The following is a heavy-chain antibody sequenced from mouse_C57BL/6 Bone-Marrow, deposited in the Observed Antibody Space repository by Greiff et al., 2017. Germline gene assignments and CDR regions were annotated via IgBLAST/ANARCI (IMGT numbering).Heavy chain of an antibody. V-gene: IGHV5-4*03. CDR3: ARYYYGSSRWYFDD. Sequence: DVMLVESGGGLVKPGGSLKLSCAASGFTFSSYAMSWVRQTPEKRLEWVATISDGGSYTYYPDHVKGRFTISRDHAKKNLCQQMSHLKSEDTAMYYGARYYYGSSRWYFDDWGKGTTVTVSS. J-gene: IGHJ1*03. CDR1: GFTFSSYA. D-gene: IGHD1-1*01. CDR2: ISDGGSYT.